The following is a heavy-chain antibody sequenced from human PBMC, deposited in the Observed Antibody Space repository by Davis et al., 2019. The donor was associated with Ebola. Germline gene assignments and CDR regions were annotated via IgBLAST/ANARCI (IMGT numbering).Heavy chain of an antibody. J-gene: IGHJ4*01. CDR1: GFTFSNYA. V-gene: IGHV3-30*03. CDR3: ARDSHQGDYTFDY. D-gene: IGHD4-17*01. CDR2: ISYDGRYK. Sequence: GGSLRLSCAASGFTFSNYAMGWVRQAPGKGPEWVAIISYDGRYKYYADSVKGRFTVSRDNSKNTLYLQMNSLRLEDTAFYYCARDSHQGDYTFDYWGRGSLVTVSS.